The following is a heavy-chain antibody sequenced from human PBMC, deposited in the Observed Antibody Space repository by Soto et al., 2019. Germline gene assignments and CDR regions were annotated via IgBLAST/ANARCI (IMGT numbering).Heavy chain of an antibody. V-gene: IGHV3-74*01. CDR3: ARGDRGAFDL. CDR2: IHSDGSDT. J-gene: IGHJ3*01. CDR1: GFTFSYYW. Sequence: EVQLVESRGGLVQPGESLRLSCAASGFTFSYYWMHWVRQAPGKGLVWVSRIHSDGSDTTYADSVKGRFTISRDNARNTLDLQMNSLRAEDTAVYYCARGDRGAFDLWGQGTVVTVSS. D-gene: IGHD1-26*01.